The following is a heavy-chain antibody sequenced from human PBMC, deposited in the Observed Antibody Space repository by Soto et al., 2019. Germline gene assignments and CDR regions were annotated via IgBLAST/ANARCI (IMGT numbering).Heavy chain of an antibody. V-gene: IGHV3-23*01. J-gene: IGHJ5*02. CDR2: ISGSGGST. D-gene: IGHD3-22*01. CDR1: GLTFSSHA. CDR3: AKDPYDDSGYGELNWFDP. Sequence: GGSLRLSCADSGLTFSSHAMSWVRQAPGKGLEWVSSISGSGGSTYYADSVKGRFTISRDNSKNTLYLQMNSLRAEDTAVYYCAKDPYDDSGYGELNWFDPWGQGILVTVSS.